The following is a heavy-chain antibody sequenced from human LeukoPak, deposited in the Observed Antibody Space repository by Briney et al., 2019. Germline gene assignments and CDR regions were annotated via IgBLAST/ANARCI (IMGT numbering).Heavy chain of an antibody. CDR3: AGGYGIQLWRSLDY. CDR1: GGSFSGYY. Sequence: SETLSLTCAVYGGSFSGYYWSWIRQPPGKGLEWIGEINHSGSTNYNPSLKSRVTIPADTSKNQFSLKLSSVTAADTAVYYCAGGYGIQLWRSLDYWGQGTLVTVSS. V-gene: IGHV4-34*01. D-gene: IGHD5-18*01. J-gene: IGHJ4*02. CDR2: INHSGST.